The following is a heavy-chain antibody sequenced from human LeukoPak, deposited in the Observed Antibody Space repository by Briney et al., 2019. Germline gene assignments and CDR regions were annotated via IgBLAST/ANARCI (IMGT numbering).Heavy chain of an antibody. J-gene: IGHJ4*02. Sequence: SETLSLTCAVYGGSFSGYYWSWIRQPPGKGLEWIGEINHSGSTNYNPSLKSRVTISVDTSKNQFSLKLSSVTAADTAVYYCARGKRFVTGPDRRGASFDYWGQGTLVTVSS. CDR3: ARGKRFVTGPDRRGASFDY. CDR2: INHSGST. D-gene: IGHD7-27*01. V-gene: IGHV4-34*01. CDR1: GGSFSGYY.